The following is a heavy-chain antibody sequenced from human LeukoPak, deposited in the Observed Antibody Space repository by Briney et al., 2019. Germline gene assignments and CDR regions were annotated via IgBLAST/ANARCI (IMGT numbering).Heavy chain of an antibody. Sequence: PGGSLRLSCAASGFNLSSYEMNWVRQAPGKGLEWVSYISNSGNTIYYAGSVKGRFTISRDSAKNSLYLQMNSLRFEDTAVYYCASEKLTAADYMDVWGKGTTVTISS. D-gene: IGHD6-13*01. CDR1: GFNLSSYE. J-gene: IGHJ6*03. CDR2: ISNSGNTI. V-gene: IGHV3-48*03. CDR3: ASEKLTAADYMDV.